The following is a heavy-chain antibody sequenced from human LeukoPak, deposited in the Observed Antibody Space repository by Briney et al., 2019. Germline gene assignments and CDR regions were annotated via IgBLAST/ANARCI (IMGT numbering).Heavy chain of an antibody. D-gene: IGHD1-7*01. CDR3: ASGTVGNYALDY. J-gene: IGHJ4*02. CDR1: GFTFSSYS. Sequence: GESLRLSCAASGFTFSSYSMNWVRQAPGKGLEWVSSISSSSSYIYYADSVKGRFTISRDNAKNSLYLQVDSLRVEDTAVYFCASGTVGNYALDYWGQGTLVTVSS. CDR2: ISSSSSYI. V-gene: IGHV3-21*01.